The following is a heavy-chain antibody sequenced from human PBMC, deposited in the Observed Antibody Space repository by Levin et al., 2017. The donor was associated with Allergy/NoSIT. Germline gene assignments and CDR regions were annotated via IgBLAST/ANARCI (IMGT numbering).Heavy chain of an antibody. CDR2: ISWNSGSI. J-gene: IGHJ3*02. D-gene: IGHD3-10*01. CDR3: ARDNIGLPDAFDI. Sequence: GGSLRLSCAASGFTFDDYAMHWVRQAPGKGLDWVSGISWNSGSIGSADSVKGRFTISRDNAKTSLYLQMNSLRTEDTALYYCARDNIGLPDAFDIWGQGTMVIVSS. V-gene: IGHV3-9*01. CDR1: GFTFDDYA.